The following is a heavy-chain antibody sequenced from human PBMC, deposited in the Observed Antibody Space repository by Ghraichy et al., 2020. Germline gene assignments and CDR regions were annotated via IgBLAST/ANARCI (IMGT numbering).Heavy chain of an antibody. CDR2: ITGRGDSE. Sequence: GESLNISCSASGFIFSNYGMSWVRQVPGKGLEWVASITGRGDSENYTDSVKGRFTISRDNSKNTLYLQLNSLRDEDTGIFYCAKDVGQQWLEYYFDQWGQGTLVTVSS. CDR3: AKDVGQQWLEYYFDQ. D-gene: IGHD6-19*01. J-gene: IGHJ4*02. CDR1: GFIFSNYG. V-gene: IGHV3-23*01.